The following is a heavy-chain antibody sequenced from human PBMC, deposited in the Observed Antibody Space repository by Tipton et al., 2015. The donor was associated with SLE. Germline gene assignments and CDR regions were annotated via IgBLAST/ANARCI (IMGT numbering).Heavy chain of an antibody. Sequence: TLSLTCTVSGGSISSGGYFWSWIRQHPGKGLEWVGTVYYTGNTFYNPSLKSRVTILVDTSKNQFSLKLSSVTAADTAVYYCARDEYRYDATGYHLLGHFDFWGQGTLVTVSS. CDR3: ARDEYRYDATGYHLLGHFDF. CDR1: GGSISSGGYF. CDR2: VYYTGNT. V-gene: IGHV4-39*07. J-gene: IGHJ4*02. D-gene: IGHD3-22*01.